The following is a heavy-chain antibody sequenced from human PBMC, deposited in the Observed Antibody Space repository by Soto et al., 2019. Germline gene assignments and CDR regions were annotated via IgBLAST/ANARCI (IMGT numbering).Heavy chain of an antibody. V-gene: IGHV1-69*13. CDR1: GGTFSSYA. CDR3: ARDGDSSGYYPFDY. D-gene: IGHD3-22*01. CDR2: IIPIFGTA. Sequence: ASVTVSCKASGGTFSSYAISWVRQAPGQGLEWMGGIIPIFGTANYAQKFQGRVTITADESTSTAYMELSSLRSEDTAVYYCARDGDSSGYYPFDYWGQGTLVTVSS. J-gene: IGHJ4*02.